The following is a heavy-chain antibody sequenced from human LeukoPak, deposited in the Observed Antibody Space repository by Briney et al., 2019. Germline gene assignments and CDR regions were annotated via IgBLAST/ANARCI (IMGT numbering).Heavy chain of an antibody. D-gene: IGHD2-15*01. CDR1: GFTFGEDA. V-gene: IGHV3-49*03. J-gene: IGHJ4*02. CDR3: ARLIAVVVAASSYFDS. Sequence: GGSLRLSCTASGFTFGEDAMSWFRQAPGKGLEWVGFIRTKTNGATAEYAASVKGRFSISRDDSKSIAYLQMNSLKTEDTAVYYCARLIAVVVAASSYFDSWGQGTRVTVFS. CDR2: IRTKTNGATA.